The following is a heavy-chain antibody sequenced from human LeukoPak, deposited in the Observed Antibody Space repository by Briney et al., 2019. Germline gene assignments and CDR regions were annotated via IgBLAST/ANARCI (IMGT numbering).Heavy chain of an antibody. CDR1: GFTFSSYS. J-gene: IGHJ1*01. Sequence: PGGSLRLSCAASGFTFSSYSMNWVRQAPGKGLEWVSSISSSSSYIYYADSVKGRFTISRDNAKNSLYLQMNSLRAEDTAVYYCATALTPMDVVVPAYEYFQHWGQGTLVTVSS. V-gene: IGHV3-21*01. CDR3: ATALTPMDVVVPAYEYFQH. D-gene: IGHD2-2*01. CDR2: ISSSSSYI.